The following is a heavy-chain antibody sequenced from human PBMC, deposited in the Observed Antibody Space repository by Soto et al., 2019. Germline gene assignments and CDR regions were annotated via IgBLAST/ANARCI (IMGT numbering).Heavy chain of an antibody. D-gene: IGHD3-10*01. CDR2: IYYSGST. Sequence: SETLSLTCTVSGGSISSSSYYWGWVRQPPGKGLEWIGSIYYSGSTYYNPSLKSRVTISVDTSKNQFSLKLSSVTAADTAVYYCARAPGYYGSGGVMDVWAKGTTVTVSS. J-gene: IGHJ6*04. CDR1: GGSISSSSYY. CDR3: ARAPGYYGSGGVMDV. V-gene: IGHV4-39*07.